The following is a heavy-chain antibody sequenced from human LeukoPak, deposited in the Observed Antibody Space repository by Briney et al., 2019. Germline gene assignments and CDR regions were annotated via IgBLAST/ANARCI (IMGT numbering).Heavy chain of an antibody. Sequence: GGSLRLSCVVSGFTFSSYSVNWVRQSPGKGLEWVSYISSSSSYIHYADSVKGRFTISRDNAKNSLYLQMNSLRAEDTAVYYCAKDGGSDPDSFDIWGQGTMVTVSS. J-gene: IGHJ3*02. CDR1: GFTFSSYS. D-gene: IGHD2-15*01. CDR2: ISSSSSYI. CDR3: AKDGGSDPDSFDI. V-gene: IGHV3-21*01.